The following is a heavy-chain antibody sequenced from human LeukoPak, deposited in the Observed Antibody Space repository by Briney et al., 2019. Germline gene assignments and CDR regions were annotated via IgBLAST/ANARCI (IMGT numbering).Heavy chain of an antibody. J-gene: IGHJ4*02. V-gene: IGHV1-2*06. CDR1: GCTFTGYH. Sequence: ASVKVSCKASGCTFTGYHVHWVRQAPGQGLEWMGRINPNTGGTDYAQKFQGRVTMTRDTSISTAYMDLSRLRSDDTAVYYCARDYCSSTSCLFDYWGQGTLVTVSS. CDR2: INPNTGGT. D-gene: IGHD2-2*01. CDR3: ARDYCSSTSCLFDY.